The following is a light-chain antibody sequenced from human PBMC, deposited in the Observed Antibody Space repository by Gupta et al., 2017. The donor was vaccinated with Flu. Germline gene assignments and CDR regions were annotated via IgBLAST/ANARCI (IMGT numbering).Light chain of an antibody. V-gene: IGKV3-15*01. CDR3: QQYNSWPGT. CDR1: QKISST. Sequence: GERATRSCRASQKISSTLAWYQQKPGQAPRLLIYGASTRATGIPARFSGSGSGTEFTLTISSLQSEDFAVYYCQQYNSWPGTFGQGTKVEIK. CDR2: GAS. J-gene: IGKJ1*01.